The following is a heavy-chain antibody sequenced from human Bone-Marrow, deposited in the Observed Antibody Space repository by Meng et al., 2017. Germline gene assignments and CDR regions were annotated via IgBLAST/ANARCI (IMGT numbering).Heavy chain of an antibody. V-gene: IGHV1-8*03. CDR2: MNPNSGNT. D-gene: IGHD3-22*01. Sequence: ASVKVSCKASGYTFTSYDINWVRQATGQGLEWMGWMNPNSGNTGYAQKFQGRVTITRNTSISTAYMELSSLRSEDTAVYYCARDRSYYYDSSGYLMWGQGTLVTVSS. CDR1: GYTFTSYD. CDR3: ARDRSYYYDSSGYLM. J-gene: IGHJ4*02.